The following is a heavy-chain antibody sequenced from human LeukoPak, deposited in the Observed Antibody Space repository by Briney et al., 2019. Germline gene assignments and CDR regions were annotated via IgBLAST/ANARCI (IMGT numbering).Heavy chain of an antibody. Sequence: SETLSLTCAVYGGSFSGYYWSWIRQPPGKGLEWIGYIYHSGSGSTYYNPSLKSRVTISIDKSKNQFSLKLNSVTAADTAVYYCARINDFWSGPTLDVWGQGTTVTVSS. V-gene: IGHV4-34*01. CDR2: IYHSGSGST. J-gene: IGHJ6*02. D-gene: IGHD3-3*01. CDR3: ARINDFWSGPTLDV. CDR1: GGSFSGYY.